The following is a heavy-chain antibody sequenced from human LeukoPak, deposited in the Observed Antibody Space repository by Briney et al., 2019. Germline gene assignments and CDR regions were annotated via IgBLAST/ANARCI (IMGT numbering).Heavy chain of an antibody. Sequence: GGSLRLSCAASGFTFSSYWMSWVRQAPGKGLEWVANIKQDGSEKYYVDSVKGRFTISRDNAKNSLYLQMNSLRAEDTAVYYCARDDSSGWSLYYYYYYGMDVWGQGTTVTVSS. CDR3: ARDDSSGWSLYYYYYYGMDV. CDR1: GFTFSSYW. D-gene: IGHD6-19*01. V-gene: IGHV3-7*01. J-gene: IGHJ6*02. CDR2: IKQDGSEK.